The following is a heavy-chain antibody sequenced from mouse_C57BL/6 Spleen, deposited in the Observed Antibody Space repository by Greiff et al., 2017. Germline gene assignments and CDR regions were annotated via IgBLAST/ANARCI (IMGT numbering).Heavy chain of an antibody. Sequence: QVQLKQSGAELVRPGASVTLSCKASGYTFTDYEMHWVKQTPVHGLEWIGAIDPETGGTDYNQKFKGKAILTADKSSSTAYMELRSLTSEDSAVYYCTRFSYYGSSYGYWGQGTSLTVSS. D-gene: IGHD1-1*01. J-gene: IGHJ2*02. CDR3: TRFSYYGSSYGY. CDR2: IDPETGGT. CDR1: GYTFTDYE. V-gene: IGHV1-15*01.